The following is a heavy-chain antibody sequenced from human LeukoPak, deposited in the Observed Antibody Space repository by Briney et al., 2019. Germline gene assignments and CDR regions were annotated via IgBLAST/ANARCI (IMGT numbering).Heavy chain of an antibody. Sequence: SETLSLTCAVYGGSFSGYYWSWIRQPPGKGLEWIGEINHSGSTNYNPSLKSRVTISVDTSKSQFSLKLSSVTAADTAVYYCASEALALAYCGGDCYSWGQGTLVTVSS. J-gene: IGHJ5*02. CDR3: ASEALALAYCGGDCYS. CDR1: GGSFSGYY. D-gene: IGHD2-21*01. CDR2: INHSGST. V-gene: IGHV4-34*01.